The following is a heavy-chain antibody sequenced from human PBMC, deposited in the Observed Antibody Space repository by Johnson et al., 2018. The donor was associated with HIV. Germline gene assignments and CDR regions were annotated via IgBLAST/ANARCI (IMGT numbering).Heavy chain of an antibody. CDR3: ATGYSGSPLGDTFDI. D-gene: IGHD1-26*01. V-gene: IGHV3-23*04. Sequence: VQLVESGGGLVQPGGSLRLSCAASGFTFSNYAMTWVRQVAGKGLEWVSAISSSGGDTYSADSVEGRFSVSRDNSKNTLSLQMNSLRAEDTAVYYCATGYSGSPLGDTFDIWGQGTMVTVSS. CDR2: ISSSGGDT. J-gene: IGHJ3*02. CDR1: GFTFSNYA.